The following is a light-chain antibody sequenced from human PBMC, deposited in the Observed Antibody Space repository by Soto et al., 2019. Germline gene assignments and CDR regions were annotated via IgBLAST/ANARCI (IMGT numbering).Light chain of an antibody. CDR3: QQYGSSPTWT. V-gene: IGKV3-20*01. CDR1: QSVSSY. J-gene: IGKJ1*01. CDR2: DAS. Sequence: EVVLTQSPVTLSLSPGERATLSCRASQSVSSYLAWYQQKPGQAPRLLIYDASNRATGIPDRFSGSGSGTDFTLTISRLEPEDSAVYYCQQYGSSPTWTFGQGTKVDIK.